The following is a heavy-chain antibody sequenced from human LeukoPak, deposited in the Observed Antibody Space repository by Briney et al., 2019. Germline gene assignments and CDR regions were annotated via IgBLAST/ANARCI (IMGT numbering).Heavy chain of an antibody. J-gene: IGHJ4*02. D-gene: IGHD2-15*01. Sequence: PSETLSLTCSVSGDSISSYHWSWIRQPPGKGLEWIGDIYYSGSCKYNPSLKSRVTISVDTSKNEFSLKLSSVTAADTAVYYCARVQDPAGGPCDDGSCNSDYFGLWGQGTLVTVSS. CDR2: IYYSGSC. V-gene: IGHV4-59*01. CDR1: GDSISSYH. CDR3: ARVQDPAGGPCDDGSCNSDYFGL.